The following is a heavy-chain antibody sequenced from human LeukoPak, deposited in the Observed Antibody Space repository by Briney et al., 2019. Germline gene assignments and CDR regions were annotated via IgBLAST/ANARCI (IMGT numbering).Heavy chain of an antibody. J-gene: IGHJ4*02. V-gene: IGHV1-2*02. CDR2: INPNSGGT. D-gene: IGHD6-13*01. CDR3: ARDQGGYYSSSWVFDY. CDR1: GYTFTGYY. Sequence: ASVKVSCKASGYTFTGYYMHWVRQAPGQGLEWMGWINPNSGGTNFARNFQGRVTMTRDTSISTAYTELSRLRSDDTAVYYCARDQGGYYSSSWVFDYWGQGTLVTVSS.